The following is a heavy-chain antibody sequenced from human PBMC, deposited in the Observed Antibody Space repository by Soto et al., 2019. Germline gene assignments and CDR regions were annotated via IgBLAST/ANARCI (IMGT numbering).Heavy chain of an antibody. CDR2: IIPSFGTA. V-gene: IGHV1-69*13. Sequence: SVKVSCKASGGTFSSYAISWVRQAPGQGLEWMGGIIPSFGTANYAQKFQGRVTITADESTSTAYMELSSLRSEDTAVYDCASQSGDTAMPRGYYGMDVWGQGTTVTVSS. CDR1: GGTFSSYA. D-gene: IGHD5-18*01. J-gene: IGHJ6*02. CDR3: ASQSGDTAMPRGYYGMDV.